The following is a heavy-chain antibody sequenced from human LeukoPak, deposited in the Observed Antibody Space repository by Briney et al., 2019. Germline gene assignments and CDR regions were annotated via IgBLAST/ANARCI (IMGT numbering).Heavy chain of an antibody. J-gene: IGHJ4*02. CDR3: ARGTMFPYYFDY. V-gene: IGHV3-21*01. CDR2: ISSSSSYM. Sequence: PGGSLRLSCAASGFTFSSYSMNWVRQAPGKGLEWVSSISSSSSYMYYADSVKGRFTISRDNAKNSLYLQMNSLGAEDTAVYYCARGTMFPYYFDYWGQGTLVTVSS. CDR1: GFTFSSYS. D-gene: IGHD3-10*02.